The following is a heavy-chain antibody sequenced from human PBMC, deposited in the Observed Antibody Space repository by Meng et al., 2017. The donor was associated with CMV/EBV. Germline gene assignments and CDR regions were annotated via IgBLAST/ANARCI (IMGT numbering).Heavy chain of an antibody. Sequence: ASVKVSCKASGYTFTGYYMHWVRQAPGQGLEWMGWINPNSGGTNYAQKFQGRVTMTRDTSISTAYMELSRLRSDDTAVYYCAREDGDFWSGYYPGDYWGQGTLVTVSS. CDR3: AREDGDFWSGYYPGDY. V-gene: IGHV1-2*02. D-gene: IGHD3-3*01. CDR2: INPNSGGT. CDR1: GYTFTGYY. J-gene: IGHJ4*02.